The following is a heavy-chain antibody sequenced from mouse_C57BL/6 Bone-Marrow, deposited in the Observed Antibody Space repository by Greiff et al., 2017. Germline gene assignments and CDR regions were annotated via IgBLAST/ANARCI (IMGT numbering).Heavy chain of an antibody. CDR2: IDPETGGT. J-gene: IGHJ2*01. V-gene: IGHV1-15*01. CDR1: GYTFTDYE. CDR3: TRGGYGSSVDY. Sequence: QVQLQQSGAELVRPGASVTLSCKASGYTFTDYEMHWVKQTPVHGLEWIGAIDPETGGTAYNQKFKGKAILTADKSSSTAYMELRSLTSEDSAVYYCTRGGYGSSVDYWGQGTTLTVSS. D-gene: IGHD1-1*01.